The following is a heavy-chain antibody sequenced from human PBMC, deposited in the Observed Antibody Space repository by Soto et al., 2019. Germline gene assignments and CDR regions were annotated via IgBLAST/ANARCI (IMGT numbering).Heavy chain of an antibody. CDR3: ANRGSGSYFGY. Sequence: EVQLLESGGGLVQPGGSLRLSCAASGFTFSSYAMSWVRQAPGKGLEWVSVISGSGGSTYYADSVKGRFTISRDNSKNTLYLQMNSLKAEDTAVYYRANRGSGSYFGYWGQGTLVTVSS. CDR2: ISGSGGST. V-gene: IGHV3-23*01. J-gene: IGHJ4*02. CDR1: GFTFSSYA. D-gene: IGHD1-26*01.